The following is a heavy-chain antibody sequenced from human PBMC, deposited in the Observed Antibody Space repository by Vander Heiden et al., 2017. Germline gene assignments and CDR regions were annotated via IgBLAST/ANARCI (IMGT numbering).Heavy chain of an antibody. Sequence: VQLVEPGGGVVQPGRSLRLSCAASGFTFSSYAMHWVRQAPGKGLEWVAVISYDGSNKYYADSVKGRFTISRDNSKNTLYLQMNSLRAEDTAVYYCAGDHVDRKEFDYWGQGTLVTVSS. CDR1: GFTFSSYA. CDR3: AGDHVDRKEFDY. D-gene: IGHD5-12*01. J-gene: IGHJ4*02. CDR2: ISYDGSNK. V-gene: IGHV3-30-3*01.